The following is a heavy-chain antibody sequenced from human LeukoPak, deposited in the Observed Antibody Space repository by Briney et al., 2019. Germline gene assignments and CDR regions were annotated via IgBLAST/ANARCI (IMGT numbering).Heavy chain of an antibody. V-gene: IGHV4-59*01. CDR2: IYYSGST. CDR1: GGSISSYY. CDR3: ARDDRYSGYDYGGYYFYY. Sequence: PSETLSLTCTVSGGSISSYYWSWIRQPPGKGLEWIGYIYYSGSTNYNTSLKSRATISVDASKNQSSLKLMSVTGADTAVYYCARDDRYSGYDYGGYYFYYWGQVTLVTVS. J-gene: IGHJ4*02. D-gene: IGHD5-12*01.